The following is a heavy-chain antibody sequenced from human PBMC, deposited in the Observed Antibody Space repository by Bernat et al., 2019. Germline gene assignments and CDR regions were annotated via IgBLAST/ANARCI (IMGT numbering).Heavy chain of an antibody. Sequence: QVQLVESGGGVVQPGGSLRLSCAASGFTFSSYGMHWVRQAPGKGLEWVAFIRYDGSNKYYADSVKGRFTISRDNSKNTLYLQMNSLRAEDTAVYYCTTHPDGGSGSSWFDPWGQGTLVTVSS. CDR1: GFTFSSYG. CDR2: IRYDGSNK. CDR3: TTHPDGGSGSSWFDP. J-gene: IGHJ5*02. V-gene: IGHV3-30*02. D-gene: IGHD3-10*01.